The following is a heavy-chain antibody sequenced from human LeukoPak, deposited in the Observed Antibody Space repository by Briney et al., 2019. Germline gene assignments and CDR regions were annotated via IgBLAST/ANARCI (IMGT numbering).Heavy chain of an antibody. CDR3: ARGKVRLQSITPFDY. Sequence: SETLSLTCTVSGGSISNYYWSWIRQPAGKGLEWIGRINASGRTNYYPSLKSRVTMSVDTSKNQFSLKLSSVTAADTAVYYCARGKVRLQSITPFDYWGQGTLVTVSS. D-gene: IGHD5-24*01. V-gene: IGHV4-4*07. CDR1: GGSISNYY. CDR2: INASGRT. J-gene: IGHJ4*02.